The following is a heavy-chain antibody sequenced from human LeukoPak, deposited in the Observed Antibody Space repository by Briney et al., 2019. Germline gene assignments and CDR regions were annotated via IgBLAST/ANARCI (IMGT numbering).Heavy chain of an antibody. Sequence: SETLSLTCTVSGGSISSYYWSWIRQPPGKGLEWIGYIYYSGSTNHNPSLKSRVTISVDTSKNQFSLKLSSVTAADTAVYYCAREKGGYSYGYGWFDPWGQGTLVTVSS. CDR3: AREKGGYSYGYGWFDP. J-gene: IGHJ5*02. D-gene: IGHD5-18*01. V-gene: IGHV4-59*01. CDR1: GGSISSYY. CDR2: IYYSGST.